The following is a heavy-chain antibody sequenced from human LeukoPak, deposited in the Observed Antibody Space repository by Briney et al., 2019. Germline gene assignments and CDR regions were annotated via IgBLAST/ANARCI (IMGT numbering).Heavy chain of an antibody. J-gene: IGHJ4*02. CDR1: GFTVSSNY. Sequence: GGSLRLSCAASGFTVSSNYMSWVRQAPGKGLEWVSVIYSGGSTYYADSVKGRFTISRDNSKNTLYLQMNSLRAEDTAVYCCATRPKGYYFDYWGQGTLVTVSS. V-gene: IGHV3-66*01. CDR2: IYSGGST. CDR3: ATRPKGYYFDY.